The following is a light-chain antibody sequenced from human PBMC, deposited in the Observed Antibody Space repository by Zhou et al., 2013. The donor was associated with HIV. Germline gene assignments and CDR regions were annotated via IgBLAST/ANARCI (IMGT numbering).Light chain of an antibody. CDR3: QQYGNSPLT. CDR2: DAS. V-gene: IGKV3-20*01. J-gene: IGKJ4*01. CDR1: QSINSNF. Sequence: EIVLTQSPGTLSVSPGERATLSCRASQSINSNFLAWYQQKPGQAPRVLIYDASDRATGIPARFSGSGSGTDFSLTISSLEPEDFAVYYCQQYGNSPLTFGGGTRV.